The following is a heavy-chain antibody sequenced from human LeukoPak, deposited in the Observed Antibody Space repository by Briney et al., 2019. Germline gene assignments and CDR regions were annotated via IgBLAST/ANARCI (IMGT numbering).Heavy chain of an antibody. CDR2: ISRSSSTT. Sequence: GGSLRLSCAASGFTFSSYNMNWVRQAPGKGLEWVSYISRSSSTTYYADSAKGRFTISRDNAKNSLYLQMNSLRDEDTAVYYCARGEDTAMAPLLDYWGQGTLVTVSS. CDR3: ARGEDTAMAPLLDY. D-gene: IGHD5-18*01. J-gene: IGHJ4*02. V-gene: IGHV3-48*02. CDR1: GFTFSSYN.